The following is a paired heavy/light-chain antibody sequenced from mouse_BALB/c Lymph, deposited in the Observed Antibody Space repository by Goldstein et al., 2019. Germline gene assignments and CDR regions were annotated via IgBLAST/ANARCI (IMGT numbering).Light chain of an antibody. CDR2: SAS. CDR1: QNVGTN. J-gene: IGKJ4*01. Sequence: DIVMTQSQKFMSTSVGDRVSVTCKASQNVGTNVAWYQQKPGQSPKALIYSASYRYSGVPDRFTGSGSGTDFALTISNVQSEDLAEYFCQQYNSCPFTFGSGTKLEIK. CDR3: QQYNSCPFT. V-gene: IGKV6-15*01.
Heavy chain of an antibody. J-gene: IGHJ3*01. Sequence: EVQLVESGGGLVKPGGTLKLSCAASGFTFSDYYMYWVRQTPEKRLEWVATINDGGSYTYYPDSVKGRFTISRDNAKNNLYLQMSSLKSEDTAMYYCARDTYIYDEGAWIAYWGQGTLVTVSA. CDR3: ARDTYIYDEGAWIAY. V-gene: IGHV5-4*02. D-gene: IGHD2-12*01. CDR1: GFTFSDYY. CDR2: INDGGSYT.